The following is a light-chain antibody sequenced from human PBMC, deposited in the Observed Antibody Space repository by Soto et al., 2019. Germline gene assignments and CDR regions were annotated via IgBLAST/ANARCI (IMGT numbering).Light chain of an antibody. V-gene: IGKV1-5*03. CDR3: QQYHSYS. Sequence: DIQMTQPPSTLSGPVGDRVTITCRASQTVGSWFAWYQQKPGKAPKLLIYKASTLKSGVPSRFSGSGSGTEFTLTISRRKPDDLATNYCQQYHSYSFAQRTKV. CDR2: KAS. CDR1: QTVGSW. J-gene: IGKJ1*01.